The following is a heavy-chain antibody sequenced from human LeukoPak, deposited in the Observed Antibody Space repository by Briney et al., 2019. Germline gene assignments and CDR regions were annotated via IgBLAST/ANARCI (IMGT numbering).Heavy chain of an antibody. CDR2: ISYSGST. D-gene: IGHD2-8*01. CDR1: GSSVRNYY. V-gene: IGHV4-59*08. Sequence: ASETLSLTCTVSGSSVRNYYWNWIRQPPGKGLEWLGHISYSGSTIYNPSVNSRVTISLDTSKNQFSLNLQSVTAADTAMYFCTRRVLMSSTGVPDTWLDPWGQGTLVTVSS. CDR3: TRRVLMSSTGVPDTWLDP. J-gene: IGHJ5*02.